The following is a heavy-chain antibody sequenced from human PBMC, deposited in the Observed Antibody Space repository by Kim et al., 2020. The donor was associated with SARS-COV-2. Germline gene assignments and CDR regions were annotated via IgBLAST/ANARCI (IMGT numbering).Heavy chain of an antibody. CDR3: VKDGVGATMRDLDY. J-gene: IGHJ4*02. Sequence: ADSGKGRFTISRDKSKNTLYLQMSSLRAEDTAVYYCVKDGVGATMRDLDYWGQGTLVTVSS. D-gene: IGHD1-26*01. V-gene: IGHV3-64D*09.